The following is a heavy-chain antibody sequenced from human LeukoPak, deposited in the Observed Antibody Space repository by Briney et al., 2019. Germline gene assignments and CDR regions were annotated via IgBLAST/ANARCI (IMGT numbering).Heavy chain of an antibody. CDR2: IYTSGST. V-gene: IGHV4-4*07. CDR1: GGSISSYY. D-gene: IGHD3-9*01. J-gene: IGHJ4*02. CDR3: ARSSFLTGYYYSFDY. Sequence: SETLSLTCTVSGGSISSYYWSWIRQPAGKGLEWIGRIYTSGSTNYNPSLKSRVTISVDTSKNQFSLKLSSVTAADTAVYYCARSSFLTGYYYSFDYWGQGTLVTVSS.